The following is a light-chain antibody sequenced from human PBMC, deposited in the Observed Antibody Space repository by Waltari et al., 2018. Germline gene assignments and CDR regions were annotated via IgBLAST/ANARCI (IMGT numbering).Light chain of an antibody. V-gene: IGKV1-12*01. Sequence: DIQMTQFPSAVSASVGDRVTMTCRAGQGISNWLTWYQQKPGKAPKPLNYGASILQTGVPSRFSCGGSGTDFTLTISHLPPGDFATYFCQQGNSFPPTFGQGTKVEVK. J-gene: IGKJ1*01. CDR3: QQGNSFPPT. CDR2: GAS. CDR1: QGISNW.